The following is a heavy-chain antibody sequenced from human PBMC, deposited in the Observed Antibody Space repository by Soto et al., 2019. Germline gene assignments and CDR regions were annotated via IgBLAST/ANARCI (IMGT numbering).Heavy chain of an antibody. CDR1: GGAFVNYA. D-gene: IGHD3-16*01. CDR2: VIPFSGAA. V-gene: IGHV1-69*06. J-gene: IGHJ5*02. CDR3: ARDIGGGLHP. Sequence: QVQLVQSGTEVKRPGSSVKVSCKSSGGAFVNYAITWVRQAPGQGLEWMGGVIPFSGAADYAQRFQGRVILTADTPARTAYMEVSSLRSDDTAVYFCARDIGGGLHPWGQGTLVIVSS.